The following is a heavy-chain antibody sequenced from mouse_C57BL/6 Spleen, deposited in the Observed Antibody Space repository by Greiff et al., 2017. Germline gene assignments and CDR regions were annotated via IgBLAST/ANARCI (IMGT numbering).Heavy chain of an antibody. D-gene: IGHD1-1*01. Sequence: QVQLKESGPELVKPGASVKISCKASGYAFSSSWMNWVKQRPGKGLEWIGRIYPGDGDTNYNGKFKGKATLTADKSSSTAYMQLSSLTSEDSAVYFCARGGDYGSRYGLYWYFDVWGTGTTVTVSS. V-gene: IGHV1-82*01. CDR3: ARGGDYGSRYGLYWYFDV. J-gene: IGHJ1*03. CDR1: GYAFSSSW. CDR2: IYPGDGDT.